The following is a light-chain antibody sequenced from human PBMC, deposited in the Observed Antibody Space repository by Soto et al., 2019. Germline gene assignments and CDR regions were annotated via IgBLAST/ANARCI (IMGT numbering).Light chain of an antibody. CDR1: SSDVGGYNF. CDR2: DVT. CDR3: SSCTGSSTLV. V-gene: IGLV2-14*01. J-gene: IGLJ2*01. Sequence: QSALTQPASVSGSPGQSITISCTGTSSDVGGYNFVSWYQQHPGKAPKLMIYDVTNRPSGVSNRFSGSKSGNTASLTISGLQAEDEADYYCSSCTGSSTLVFGGGTKLTVL.